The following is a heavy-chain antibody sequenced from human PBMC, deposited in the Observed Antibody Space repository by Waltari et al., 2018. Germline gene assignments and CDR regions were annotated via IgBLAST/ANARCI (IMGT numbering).Heavy chain of an antibody. J-gene: IGHJ6*03. D-gene: IGHD3-16*01. V-gene: IGHV1-2*06. CDR2: INPNSGGT. CDR1: GYTFTGYY. CDR3: ARGGRGGRDYYYYYMDV. Sequence: QVQLVQSGAEVKKPGASVKVSCKASGYTFTGYYMHWVRQAPGQGLEWMGRINPNSGGTNYAQKFQGRVTMTRETSISTAYMELSRLRSDDTAVYYCARGGRGGRDYYYYYMDVWGKGTTVTVSS.